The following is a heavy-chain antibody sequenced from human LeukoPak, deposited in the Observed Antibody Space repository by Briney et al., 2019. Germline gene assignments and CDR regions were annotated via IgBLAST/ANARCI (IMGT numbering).Heavy chain of an antibody. CDR3: AQSPRHHSGWTP. D-gene: IGHD6-19*01. J-gene: IGHJ5*02. Sequence: ASVKVSCKASGYTFTSYGISWVRQAPGQGLEWMGWISAYNGNTNYAQKLQGRVTMTTDTSTSTAYMELSSLRSEDTAVYYCAQSPRHHSGWTPWGQGTLVTVSS. V-gene: IGHV1-18*01. CDR2: ISAYNGNT. CDR1: GYTFTSYG.